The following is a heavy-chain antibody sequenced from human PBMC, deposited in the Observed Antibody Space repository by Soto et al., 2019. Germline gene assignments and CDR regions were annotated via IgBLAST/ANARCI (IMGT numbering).Heavy chain of an antibody. CDR2: TYYGASS. D-gene: IGHD6-13*01. V-gene: IGHV4-38-2*01. J-gene: IGHJ4*02. Sequence: SETLSLTCAVSGYSISSGYYWGWIRQPPGKGLEWLGTTYYGASSYYNPSLRSRITILLDASTNQLSLKLSSVTAADTAVYFCVRVAGSTSWYETDSWGQGILVTVSS. CDR1: GYSISSGYY. CDR3: VRVAGSTSWYETDS.